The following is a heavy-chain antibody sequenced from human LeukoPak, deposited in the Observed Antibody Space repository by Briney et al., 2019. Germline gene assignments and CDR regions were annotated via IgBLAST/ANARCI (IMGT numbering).Heavy chain of an antibody. Sequence: ASVKVSCKASGYTFTGYYMHWVRQAPGQGLEWMGWINPNNGGTKYAQKFQGRVTMTRDTSINAAYVELSRLRSDDTAVYYCARENWFDPWGQGTLVTVSP. CDR3: ARENWFDP. CDR2: INPNNGGT. CDR1: GYTFTGYY. J-gene: IGHJ5*02. V-gene: IGHV1-2*02.